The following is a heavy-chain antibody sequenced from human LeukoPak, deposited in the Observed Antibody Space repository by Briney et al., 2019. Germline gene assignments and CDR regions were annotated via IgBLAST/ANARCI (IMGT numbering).Heavy chain of an antibody. CDR1: GLTFSDYY. J-gene: IGHJ4*02. V-gene: IGHV3-11*01. Sequence: GGSLRLSCAASGLTFSDYYMSWVRQAPGKGLEWVSYISSGGITIYYADSVKGRFTISRDNAKNSLYLQMNSLRAEDTAVYYCATGYSSGWYWGQGTLVTVSS. D-gene: IGHD6-19*01. CDR3: ATGYSSGWY. CDR2: ISSGGITI.